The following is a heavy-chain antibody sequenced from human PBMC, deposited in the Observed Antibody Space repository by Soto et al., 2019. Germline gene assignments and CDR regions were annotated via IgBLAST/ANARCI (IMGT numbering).Heavy chain of an antibody. V-gene: IGHV1-69*12. D-gene: IGHD3-22*01. CDR1: GGTFSSYA. J-gene: IGHJ5*02. CDR2: IIPIFGTA. Sequence: QVQLVQSGAEVKKPGSSVKVSCKASGGTFSSYAISWVRQAPGQGLEWMGGIIPIFGTANYAQKFQGRVTITADESTSTAYMELSSLRSEDTAVYYCARGSDYDSSGYYYSWCDPWGQGTLVTVSS. CDR3: ARGSDYDSSGYYYSWCDP.